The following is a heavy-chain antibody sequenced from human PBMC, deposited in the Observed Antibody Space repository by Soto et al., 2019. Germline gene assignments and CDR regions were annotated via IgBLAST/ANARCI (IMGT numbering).Heavy chain of an antibody. CDR1: VGSISVSYYY. CDR2: VFYTGFT. V-gene: IGHV4-39*01. D-gene: IGHD1-20*01. J-gene: IGHJ4*02. Sequence: SETLALSCAVSVGSISVSYYYWGWLRQSPGRGPEWIGSVFYTGFTSYNPSLESRVSVSVDTSKNQFSLKVSAVTAADTAVYYCASSQKGYNWNYFDHWGQGAMVTVSS. CDR3: ASSQKGYNWNYFDH.